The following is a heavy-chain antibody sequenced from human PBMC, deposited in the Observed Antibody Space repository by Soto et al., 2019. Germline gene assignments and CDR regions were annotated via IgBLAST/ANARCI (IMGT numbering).Heavy chain of an antibody. D-gene: IGHD1-26*01. CDR3: VSGGNPYHYATSGPGTFDK. CDR1: GDSVSSGDSY. J-gene: IGHJ4*02. V-gene: IGHV4-30-4*01. CDR2: TSFSGYT. Sequence: QVQLQESGPGLVKPSQTLSLTCSVSGDSVSSGDSYWSWIRQPPGKALEWIGYTSFSGYTSYSPSLKSRVTISVDMSKSQFSLRLTSVTAADTAVYYCVSGGNPYHYATSGPGTFDKWGQGTLVSVSS.